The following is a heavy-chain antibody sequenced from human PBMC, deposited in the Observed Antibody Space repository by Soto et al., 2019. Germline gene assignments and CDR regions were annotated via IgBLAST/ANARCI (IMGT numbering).Heavy chain of an antibody. J-gene: IGHJ4*02. CDR3: ARDKPKIAAADFIIDY. CDR2: ISSSSSYT. CDR1: GFTFSDYY. V-gene: IGHV3-11*06. Sequence: QVQLVESGRGLVKPGGSLRLSCAASGFTFSDYYMSWIRQAPGKGLEWVSYISSSSSYTNYADSVKGRFTISRDNAKNSLYLQMNSLRAEDTAVYYCARDKPKIAAADFIIDYWGQGTLVTVSS. D-gene: IGHD6-13*01.